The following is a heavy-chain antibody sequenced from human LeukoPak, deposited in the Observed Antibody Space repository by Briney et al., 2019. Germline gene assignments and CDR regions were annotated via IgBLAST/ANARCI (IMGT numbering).Heavy chain of an antibody. CDR1: GYTFTGYY. D-gene: IGHD2-2*01. CDR2: INPNSGGT. Sequence: ASVKVSCKASGYTFTGYYMHWVRQAPGQGLEWMEWINPNSGGTNYAQKFQGRVTMTRDTSISTAYMELSRLRSDDTAVYYCARDLYCSSTSCSNWFDPWGQGTLVTVSS. V-gene: IGHV1-2*02. J-gene: IGHJ5*02. CDR3: ARDLYCSSTSCSNWFDP.